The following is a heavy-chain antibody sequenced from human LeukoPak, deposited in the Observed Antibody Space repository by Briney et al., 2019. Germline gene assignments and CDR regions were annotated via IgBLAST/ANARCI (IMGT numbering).Heavy chain of an antibody. Sequence: PSETLSLTCTVSGGSISSYYWSWIRQPAGKGLEWIGRIYTSGSTNYNPSLKSRVTMSVDPSKNQFSLKLSSVTAADTAVYYCARDSIAVAGDYYYGMDVWGQGTTVTVSS. D-gene: IGHD6-19*01. CDR1: GGSISSYY. J-gene: IGHJ6*02. CDR3: ARDSIAVAGDYYYGMDV. V-gene: IGHV4-4*07. CDR2: IYTSGST.